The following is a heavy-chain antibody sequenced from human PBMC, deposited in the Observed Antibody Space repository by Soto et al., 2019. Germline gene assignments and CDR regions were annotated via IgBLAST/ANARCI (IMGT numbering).Heavy chain of an antibody. CDR2: INHSGST. CDR3: ARRVDYYGSGSYFRGYYYYMDV. J-gene: IGHJ6*03. CDR1: GGSFSGYY. Sequence: PSETLSLTCAVYGGSFSGYYWSWIRQPPGKGLEWIGEINHSGSTNYNPSLKSRVTISVDTSKNQFSLKLSSVTAADTAVYYCARRVDYYGSGSYFRGYYYYMDVWGKGTTVTVSS. D-gene: IGHD3-10*01. V-gene: IGHV4-34*01.